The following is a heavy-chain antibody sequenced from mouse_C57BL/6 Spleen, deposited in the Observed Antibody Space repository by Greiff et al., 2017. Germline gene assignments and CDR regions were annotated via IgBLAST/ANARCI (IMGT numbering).Heavy chain of an antibody. CDR2: ISSGGSYT. V-gene: IGHV5-6*02. CDR1: GFTFSSYG. D-gene: IGHD6-1*01. CDR3: ARQGMAADY. Sequence: EVKLVESGGDLVKPGGSLKLSCAASGFTFSSYGMSWVRQTPDKRLEWVATISSGGSYTYYPDSVKGRFTISRDNAKNTLYLQMSSLKSEDTAMYYCARQGMAADYWGQGTTLTVSS. J-gene: IGHJ2*01.